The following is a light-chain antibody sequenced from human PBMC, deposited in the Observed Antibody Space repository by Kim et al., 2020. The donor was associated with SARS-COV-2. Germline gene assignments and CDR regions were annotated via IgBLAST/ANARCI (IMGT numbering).Light chain of an antibody. Sequence: GRRVTIACTGSSSNIGAGYDVHWYQQLPGTAPKLLIYGNSNRPSGVPDRFSGAKSGTSASLAITGLQAEDEADYYCQSYDSSLGYVFGTGTKVTVL. CDR2: GNS. J-gene: IGLJ1*01. CDR3: QSYDSSLGYV. V-gene: IGLV1-40*01. CDR1: SSNIGAGYD.